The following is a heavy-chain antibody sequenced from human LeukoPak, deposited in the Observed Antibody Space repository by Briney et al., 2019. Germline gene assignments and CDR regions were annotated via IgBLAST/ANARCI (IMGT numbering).Heavy chain of an antibody. V-gene: IGHV3-23*01. CDR2: ISGSGGST. D-gene: IGHD3-10*01. CDR1: GFTFSSYA. CDR3: AKVMVRGVIPTYDAFDI. J-gene: IGHJ3*02. Sequence: GGSLRLSCAASGFTFSSYAMSWVRQAPGKGLEWVSAISGSGGSTYYADSVKGRFTISRDNSKNTLYLQMNSLRAEDTAVYYCAKVMVRGVIPTYDAFDIWGQGTMVTVSS.